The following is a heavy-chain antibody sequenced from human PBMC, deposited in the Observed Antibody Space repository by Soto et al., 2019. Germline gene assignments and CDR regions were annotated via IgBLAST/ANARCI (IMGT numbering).Heavy chain of an antibody. J-gene: IGHJ4*02. CDR1: GGTFSSYA. CDR2: INPIFGTP. Sequence: QVQLVQSGAEVQRPGSSVKVSCKASGGTFSSYAISWVRQAPGQGLEWTGGINPIFGTPHYAQKYQGRVTITADTFTNTAYMELTRLTSDDTAVYFCAREGRHFDYWGQGTLVTVSP. V-gene: IGHV1-69*06. CDR3: AREGRHFDY.